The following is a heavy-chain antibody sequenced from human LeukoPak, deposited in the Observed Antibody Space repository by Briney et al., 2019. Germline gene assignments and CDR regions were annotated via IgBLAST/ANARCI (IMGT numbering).Heavy chain of an antibody. D-gene: IGHD3-3*01. V-gene: IGHV3-21*01. CDR3: VRDGITIFGVVNY. CDR2: ISSSSSYI. J-gene: IGHJ4*02. CDR1: GFTFSSYS. Sequence: GGSLRLSCAASGFTFSSYSMNWVRQAPGKGLEWVSSISSSSSYIYYADSVKGRFTISRDNAKNSLYLQMNSLRAEDTAVYYCVRDGITIFGVVNYWGQGTLVTVSS.